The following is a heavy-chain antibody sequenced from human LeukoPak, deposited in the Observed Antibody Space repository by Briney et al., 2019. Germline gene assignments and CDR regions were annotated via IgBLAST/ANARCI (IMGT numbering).Heavy chain of an antibody. V-gene: IGHV3-21*01. D-gene: IGHD4-17*01. Sequence: GGSLRLSCAASGFTFSSYSTNWVRQAPGKGLEWVSSISSSSSYIYYADSVKGRFTISRDNAKNSLYLQMNTLRAEDTAVYYCARDGDYGDYLGSDYWGQGTLVTVSS. CDR3: ARDGDYGDYLGSDY. CDR1: GFTFSSYS. J-gene: IGHJ4*02. CDR2: ISSSSSYI.